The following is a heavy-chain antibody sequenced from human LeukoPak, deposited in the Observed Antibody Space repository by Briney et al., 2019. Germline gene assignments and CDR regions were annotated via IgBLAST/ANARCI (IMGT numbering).Heavy chain of an antibody. CDR3: ARGFRGYTSRGWFDP. J-gene: IGHJ5*02. Sequence: SETLSLTCSVSGGSISSGGYYCSWIRQHPGKGLEWIGYIYYSGRTYYNPSLESRLTMSVDTSKSQFSLRLRSVTAADTAVYYCARGFRGYTSRGWFDPWGQGTLVTVSS. CDR2: IYYSGRT. CDR1: GGSISSGGYY. D-gene: IGHD5-18*01. V-gene: IGHV4-31*03.